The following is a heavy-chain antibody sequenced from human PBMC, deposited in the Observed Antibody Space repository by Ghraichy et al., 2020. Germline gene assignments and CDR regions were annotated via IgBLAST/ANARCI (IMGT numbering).Heavy chain of an antibody. Sequence: SETLSLTCSVSGASISSDKWWSWVRQAPGKGLEWIGEIWHSGTTHYNPSLKSRITISLGTSKNQFYLNLSSVTAADTATYYCARGYDFSYYGMDVWGQGTTVTVSS. V-gene: IGHV4-4*02. J-gene: IGHJ6*02. CDR1: GASISSDKW. CDR2: IWHSGTT. D-gene: IGHD3/OR15-3a*01. CDR3: ARGYDFSYYGMDV.